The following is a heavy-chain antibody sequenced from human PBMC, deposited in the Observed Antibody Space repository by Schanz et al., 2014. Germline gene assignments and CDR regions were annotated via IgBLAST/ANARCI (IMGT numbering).Heavy chain of an antibody. CDR1: GFTFSDYY. CDR3: AKHVRSLTGNDY. Sequence: QVQLVESGGGLVKPGGSLRLSCAASGFTFSDYYMSWIRQAPGKGLEWVSRMIGSGSSVFYADSVKGRFIISRDNSKNTLYLQVNSLRAEDTAVYYCAKHVRSLTGNDYWGQGTLVTVSS. CDR2: MIGSGSSV. D-gene: IGHD3-9*01. J-gene: IGHJ4*02. V-gene: IGHV3-11*01.